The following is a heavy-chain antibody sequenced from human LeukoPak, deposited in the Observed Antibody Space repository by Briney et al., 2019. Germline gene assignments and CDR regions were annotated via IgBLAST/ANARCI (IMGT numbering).Heavy chain of an antibody. CDR3: ARDKPHLRPLDI. CDR1: GGSLMSYY. CDR2: IYYSGST. V-gene: IGHV4-59*01. Sequence: SENPLPPPPVFGGSLMSYYWSWVRPPPREGVEWIGYIYYSGSTNYNPSLKSRVTISVDTSKNQSSLKLSSVTAADTAVYYCARDKPHLRPLDIWGQGTMVTVSS. J-gene: IGHJ3*02.